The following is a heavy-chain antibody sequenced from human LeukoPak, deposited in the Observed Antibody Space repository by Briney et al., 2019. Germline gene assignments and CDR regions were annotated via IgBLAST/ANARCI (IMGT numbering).Heavy chain of an antibody. J-gene: IGHJ3*02. D-gene: IGHD6-6*01. V-gene: IGHV1-2*02. CDR2: IYPYSGDT. CDR1: GYTFTGYY. CDR3: ARDRNSGSSLDI. Sequence: ASVKVSCKASGYTFTGYYIHWVRQAPGQGLEWMGWIYPYSGDTNYAQNFQGRVTMTRDTSISTAYMGLSSVKSDDTAVYYCARDRNSGSSLDIWGQGTMLTVSS.